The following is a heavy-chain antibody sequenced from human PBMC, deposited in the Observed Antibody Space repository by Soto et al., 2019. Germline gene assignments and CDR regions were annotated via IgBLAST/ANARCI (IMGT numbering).Heavy chain of an antibody. Sequence: QVQLVQSGAEVKKPGASVKLSCKASGYTFINYYIHWVRQAPGQGLEWMGIFNPTGGSTNYARKCQGRVTLTMATDTRRVYMELSSPRFVDTDVYYCARNLAAGDYWGQGTLVTVSS. V-gene: IGHV1-46*01. CDR2: FNPTGGST. D-gene: IGHD6-13*01. J-gene: IGHJ4*02. CDR3: ARNLAAGDY. CDR1: GYTFINYY.